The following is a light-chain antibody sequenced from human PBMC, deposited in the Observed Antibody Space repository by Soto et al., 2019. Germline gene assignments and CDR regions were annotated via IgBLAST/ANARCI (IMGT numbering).Light chain of an antibody. CDR2: EVS. CDR1: SSDVGGYNY. CDR3: SSYTSSSRV. V-gene: IGLV2-14*01. J-gene: IGLJ3*02. Sequence: QSALTQPASVSGSPGQSITIYCTGTSSDVGGYNYVSWYQQHPGKAPKLMIYEVSNRPSGVSNRFSGSKSGNTASLTISGLQAEDEADYYCSSYTSSSRVFGGGTKVTVL.